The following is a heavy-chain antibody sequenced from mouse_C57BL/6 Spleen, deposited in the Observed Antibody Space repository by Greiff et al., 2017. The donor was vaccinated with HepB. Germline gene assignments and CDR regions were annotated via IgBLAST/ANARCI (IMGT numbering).Heavy chain of an antibody. CDR3: ARDDGCWYFDV. CDR2: IDPSDSET. CDR1: GYTFTSYW. V-gene: IGHV1-52*01. J-gene: IGHJ1*03. Sequence: VQLQQPGAELVRPGSSVKLSCKASGYTFTSYWMHWVKQRPIQGLEWIGNIDPSDSETHYNQKFKDKATLTVDKSSSTAYMQLSSLTSEDSAVYYCARDDGCWYFDVWGTGTTVTVSS. D-gene: IGHD2-3*01.